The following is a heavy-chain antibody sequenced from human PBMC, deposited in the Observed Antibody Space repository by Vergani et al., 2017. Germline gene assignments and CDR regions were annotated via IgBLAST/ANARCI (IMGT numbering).Heavy chain of an antibody. D-gene: IGHD2-2*01. J-gene: IGHJ4*02. CDR3: ARDRGCATISCYFSGAFDY. V-gene: IGHV3-21*01. Sequence: VQLEESGGGLVTPGGSLRLSCAASGFNFPSFTMNWVRQAPGRGLEWISSIKFPPGEIFYADSVKGRFTISRDNSKNTLILQMNGLRAEDTAVYYCARDRGCATISCYFSGAFDYWGLGTLVSVSS. CDR1: GFNFPSFT. CDR2: IKFPPGEI.